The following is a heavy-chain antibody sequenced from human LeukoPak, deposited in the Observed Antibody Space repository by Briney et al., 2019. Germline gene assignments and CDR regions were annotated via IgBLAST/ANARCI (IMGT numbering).Heavy chain of an antibody. CDR1: GGSFSGYY. D-gene: IGHD6-13*01. CDR3: ARGSSWSFVWVRNWFDP. Sequence: SETLSLTCAVYGGSFSGYYWSWIRQPPGKGLEWIGEINHSGSTNYNPSLKSRVTISVDTSKNQFSLKLSSVTAADTAVYYCARGSSWSFVWVRNWFDPWGQGTLVTVSS. V-gene: IGHV4-34*01. CDR2: INHSGST. J-gene: IGHJ5*02.